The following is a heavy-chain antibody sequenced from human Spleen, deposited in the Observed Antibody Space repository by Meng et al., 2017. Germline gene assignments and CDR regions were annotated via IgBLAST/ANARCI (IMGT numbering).Heavy chain of an antibody. CDR2: ISVSETSI. D-gene: IGHD2-21*02. V-gene: IGHV3-48*03. J-gene: IGHJ4*02. CDR3: ASGDGTFCGEDCYRLADY. Sequence: GESLKISCAASGFTFSSYEMNWVRQAPGKGLEWVSYISVSETSIYYADSVKGRFTISRDNAKKSLYLQMDSLRADDTAVYFCASGDGTFCGEDCYRLADYWGQGTLVTVSS. CDR1: GFTFSSYE.